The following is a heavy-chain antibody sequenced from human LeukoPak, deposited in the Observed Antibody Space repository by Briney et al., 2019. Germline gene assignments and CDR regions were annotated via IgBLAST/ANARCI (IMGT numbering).Heavy chain of an antibody. CDR2: FDPEDGET. J-gene: IGHJ6*02. V-gene: IGHV1-24*01. CDR3: ATSITILIGHYYGMDV. CDR1: GYTLTELS. D-gene: IGHD3-3*01. Sequence: AASVKVSCKVSGYTLTELSMHWVRQAPGKGLEWMGGFDPEDGETIYAQKFQGRVTMTEDTSTDTAYTELSSLRSEDTAVYYCATSITILIGHYYGMDVWGQGTTVTVSS.